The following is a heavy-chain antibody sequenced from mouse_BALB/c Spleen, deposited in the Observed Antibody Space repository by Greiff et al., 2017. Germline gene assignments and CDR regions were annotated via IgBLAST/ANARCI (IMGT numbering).Heavy chain of an antibody. D-gene: IGHD4-1*01. V-gene: IGHV4-1*02. J-gene: IGHJ4*01. Sequence: EVQLQESGGGLVQPGGSLKFSCAASGFDFSRYWMSWVRQAPGKGLEWIGEINPDSSTINYTPSLKDKFIISRDNAKNTLYLQMSKVRSEDTALYYCARGLGRGAMDYWGQGTSVTVSS. CDR1: GFDFSRYW. CDR2: INPDSSTI. CDR3: ARGLGRGAMDY.